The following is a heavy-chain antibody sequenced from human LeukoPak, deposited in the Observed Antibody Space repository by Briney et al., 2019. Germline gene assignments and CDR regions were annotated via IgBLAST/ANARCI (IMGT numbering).Heavy chain of an antibody. CDR3: ARLLWFGDSVDY. D-gene: IGHD3-10*01. Sequence: SETLSLTCAVSGGSVSSSNWWSWVRQPPGKGLEWIGEIYHSGSTNYNPSLKSRVTISVDKSKNQFSLKLSSVTAADTAVYYCARLLWFGDSVDYWGQGTLVTVSS. CDR1: GGSVSSSNW. J-gene: IGHJ4*02. V-gene: IGHV4-4*02. CDR2: IYHSGST.